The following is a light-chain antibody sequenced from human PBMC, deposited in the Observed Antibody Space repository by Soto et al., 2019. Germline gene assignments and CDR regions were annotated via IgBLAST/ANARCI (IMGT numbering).Light chain of an antibody. J-gene: IGKJ4*01. CDR3: HQTSIIPFT. CDR1: QSIRSY. V-gene: IGKV1-39*01. Sequence: DIQMTQSPSSLSASVGDRVTITCRASQSIRSYLNWYQQKPGKAPLLMIYAASNLQSGVPSRFSGSGSGTDFTLTISSLQPEDFATYYCHQTSIIPFTFGGGTKVEIK. CDR2: AAS.